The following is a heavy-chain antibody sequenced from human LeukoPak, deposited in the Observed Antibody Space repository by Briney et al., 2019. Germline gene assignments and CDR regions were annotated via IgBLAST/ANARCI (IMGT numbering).Heavy chain of an antibody. CDR2: TSGSGGTA. V-gene: IGHV3-23*01. CDR3: ARDWLYGY. CDR1: GFTFSSYG. D-gene: IGHD3/OR15-3a*01. Sequence: GGSLRLSCAASGFTFSSYGMSWVRQAPGKGLEWVSATSGSGGTAYYADSVKGRFTISRDNSKNTLYLQMNSLRAEDTAVYYCARDWLYGYWGQGTLVTVSS. J-gene: IGHJ4*02.